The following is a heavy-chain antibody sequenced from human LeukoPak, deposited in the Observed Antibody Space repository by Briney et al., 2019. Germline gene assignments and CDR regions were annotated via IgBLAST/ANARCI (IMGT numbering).Heavy chain of an antibody. D-gene: IGHD6-19*01. CDR3: ARVNPYSSGWLNWFDP. Sequence: GASVEVSCKASGYTFINYGISWVRQAPGQGLEWMGWISAENGNTGYVENLQGRVTMTTDTSSSTVYMELRSLRPDDTAVYYCARVNPYSSGWLNWFDPWGQGTLVTVSS. J-gene: IGHJ5*02. V-gene: IGHV1-18*01. CDR1: GYTFINYG. CDR2: ISAENGNT.